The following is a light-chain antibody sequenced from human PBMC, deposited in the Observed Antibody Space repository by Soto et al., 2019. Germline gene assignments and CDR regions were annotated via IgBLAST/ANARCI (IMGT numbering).Light chain of an antibody. V-gene: IGKV3-15*01. CDR1: QSISVN. J-gene: IGKJ3*01. Sequence: EIVLTQSPATLPLSPGEGASLSCRASQSISVNLAWYQQKPGQAPRLLIYGVSTRATGIPARFSGSESGTEFTLTISSLQSEDFAVYYCQQYNDWPFTFGPGTKVDI. CDR3: QQYNDWPFT. CDR2: GVS.